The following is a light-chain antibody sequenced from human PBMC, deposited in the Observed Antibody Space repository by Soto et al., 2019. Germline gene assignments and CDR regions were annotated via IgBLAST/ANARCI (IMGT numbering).Light chain of an antibody. V-gene: IGKV3D-15*01. J-gene: IGKJ4*01. Sequence: EIALTQFPATLSLSPVERATLSCRASQSVNIYLAWYQQKPGQAPRPLIFGASSRATGIPARFSGSGSGTEFNLTISSLQSEDFAVYFCQQYDDWLRLTFGGGTKVDI. CDR2: GAS. CDR3: QQYDDWLRLT. CDR1: QSVNIY.